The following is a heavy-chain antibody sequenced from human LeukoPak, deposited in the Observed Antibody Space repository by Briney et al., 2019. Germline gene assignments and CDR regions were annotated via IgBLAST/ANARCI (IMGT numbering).Heavy chain of an antibody. CDR1: GGTFSSYA. CDR3: ARVREYSGYDLNWFDP. Sequence: SVKVSCKASGGTFSSYAISWVRQAPGQGLEWMGMIIPILGIANYAQKFQGRVTITADKSTSTAYMELSSLRSEDTAVYYCARVREYSGYDLNWFDPWGQGTLVTVSS. V-gene: IGHV1-69*04. CDR2: IIPILGIA. J-gene: IGHJ5*02. D-gene: IGHD5-12*01.